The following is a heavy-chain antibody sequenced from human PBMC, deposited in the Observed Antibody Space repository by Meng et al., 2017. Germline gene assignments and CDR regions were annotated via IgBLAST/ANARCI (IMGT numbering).Heavy chain of an antibody. CDR3: ARDCSGGSCYSIGV. Sequence: QVQLSASGPGLVMPSETLSLTCTVSGGSVSSGSYYWSWIRQPPGKGLEWIGYIYYSGSTNYNPSLKSRVTISVDTSKNQFSLKLSSVTAADTAVYYCARDCSGGSCYSIGVWGQGTLVTVSS. CDR2: IYYSGST. V-gene: IGHV4-61*01. D-gene: IGHD2-15*01. CDR1: GGSVSSGSYY. J-gene: IGHJ4*02.